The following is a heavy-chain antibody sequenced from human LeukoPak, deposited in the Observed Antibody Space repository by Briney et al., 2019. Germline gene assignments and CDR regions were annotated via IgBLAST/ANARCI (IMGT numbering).Heavy chain of an antibody. J-gene: IGHJ5*02. CDR3: ARRSTRWAYGSGSHNWFDP. CDR2: IKQDGSEK. D-gene: IGHD3-10*01. V-gene: IGHV3-7*01. Sequence: PGGSLRLSCAASGFTFSSYWMSWVRQAPGKGLEWVANIKQDGSEKYYVDSVKGRFTISRDNAKNSLYLQMNSLRAEDTAVYYCARRSTRWAYGSGSHNWFDPWGQGTLVTVSS. CDR1: GFTFSSYW.